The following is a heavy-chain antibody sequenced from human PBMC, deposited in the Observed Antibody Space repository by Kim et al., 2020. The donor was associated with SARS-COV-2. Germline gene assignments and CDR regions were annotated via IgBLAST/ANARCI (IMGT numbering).Heavy chain of an antibody. CDR3: AKGWAFVVVTAPTFDY. V-gene: IGHV3-23*01. CDR2: ISGSGGST. CDR1: GFTFSSYA. J-gene: IGHJ4*02. Sequence: GGSLRLSCAASGFTFSSYAISWVRQAPGKGLECVSAISGSGGSTYYADSVKGRFTISRDNSKNTLYLQMNSLRAEDTAVYYCAKGWAFVVVTAPTFDYWGQGTLVTVSS. D-gene: IGHD2-21*02.